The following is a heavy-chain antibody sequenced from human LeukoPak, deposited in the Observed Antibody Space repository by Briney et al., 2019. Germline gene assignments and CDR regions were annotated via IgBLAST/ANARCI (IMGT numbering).Heavy chain of an antibody. Sequence: SETLSLTCTVSGGSISSYYWSWIRQPPGKGLEWIGYIYYSGSTNYNPSLKSRVTISVDTSKNQFSLKLSSVTAADTAVYYCARIGTYYDILTGRHYYYGMDVWGKGTTVTVSS. CDR3: ARIGTYYDILTGRHYYYGMDV. V-gene: IGHV4-59*01. CDR2: IYYSGST. CDR1: GGSISSYY. J-gene: IGHJ6*04. D-gene: IGHD3-9*01.